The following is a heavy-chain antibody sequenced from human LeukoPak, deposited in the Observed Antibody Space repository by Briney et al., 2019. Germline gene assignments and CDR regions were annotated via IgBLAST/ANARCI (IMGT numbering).Heavy chain of an antibody. Sequence: KPSETLSLTCAVYGGSFSGYYWSWIRQPPGKGLEWIGEINHSGSTNYNPSLKSRVTISVDTSINTAYLQWSSLKASDTAMYYCARPHTLDRTTKYYFDYWGQGTLVTVSS. CDR1: GGSFSGYY. J-gene: IGHJ4*02. V-gene: IGHV4-34*01. D-gene: IGHD1-26*01. CDR3: ARPHTLDRTTKYYFDY. CDR2: INHSGST.